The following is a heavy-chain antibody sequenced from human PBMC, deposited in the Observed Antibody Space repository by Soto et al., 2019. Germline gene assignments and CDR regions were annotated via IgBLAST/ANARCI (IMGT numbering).Heavy chain of an antibody. Sequence: EVQLVESGGGLVKPGGSLRLSCAASGFTFSSYSMNWVRQAPGKGLEWVSSISSSSSYIYYADSVKGRFTISRDNAKNSLYLQMNSLRAEDTAVYYCPRDIDYYDSSGYYRDYWGQGTLVTVSS. D-gene: IGHD3-22*01. V-gene: IGHV3-21*01. CDR1: GFTFSSYS. J-gene: IGHJ4*02. CDR2: ISSSSSYI. CDR3: PRDIDYYDSSGYYRDY.